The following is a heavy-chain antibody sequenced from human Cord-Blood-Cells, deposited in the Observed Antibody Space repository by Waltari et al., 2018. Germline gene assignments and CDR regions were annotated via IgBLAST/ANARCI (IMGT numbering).Heavy chain of an antibody. CDR1: WYTFTGYY. D-gene: IGHD1-7*01. CDR3: AFKLELDY. CDR2: INPNSGGT. J-gene: IGHJ4*02. Sequence: QVQLVQSGAEVKKPGASVKVSCKASWYTFTGYYMYWGRQAPGQGLEWMGWINPNSGGTNHALKFQGRVTMTRATTISTVYLELSRLRSDDTAVYYCAFKLELDYWGQGTLVTVSS. V-gene: IGHV1-2*02.